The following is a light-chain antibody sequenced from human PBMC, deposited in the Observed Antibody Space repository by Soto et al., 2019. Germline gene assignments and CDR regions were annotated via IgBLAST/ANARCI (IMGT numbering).Light chain of an antibody. CDR2: STS. CDR1: PSVSSSY. Sequence: EIVLTQSPGTLSLSPGARATLSCRASPSVSSSYLAWYQQKAGQAPRLLIYSTSSRATGIPDRFSGSGSGTDFTLSISRLEPEDFAVYYCQKYGSSPWTFGQGTKV. V-gene: IGKV3-20*01. J-gene: IGKJ1*01. CDR3: QKYGSSPWT.